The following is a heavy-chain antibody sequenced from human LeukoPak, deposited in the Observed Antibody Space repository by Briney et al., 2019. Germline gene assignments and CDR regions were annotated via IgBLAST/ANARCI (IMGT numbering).Heavy chain of an antibody. J-gene: IGHJ5*02. CDR3: TRPQGIAAAIDP. Sequence: GGSLRLSCTASGFIFGDYGMRWVRQAPGEGLEGVGIIRSKAAGGTTDYAESVRGRFTISRDDSKSVAYLHMGSLKTEDTAVYYCTRPQGIAAAIDPWGQGTLVTVSS. CDR1: GFIFGDYG. V-gene: IGHV3-49*04. CDR2: IRSKAAGGTT. D-gene: IGHD6-25*01.